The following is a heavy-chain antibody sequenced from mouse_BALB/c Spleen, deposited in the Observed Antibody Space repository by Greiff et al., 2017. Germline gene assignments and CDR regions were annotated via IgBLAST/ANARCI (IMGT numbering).Heavy chain of an antibody. J-gene: IGHJ4*01. CDR3: ASRWLRAMDY. V-gene: IGHV1S29*02. CDR1: GYTFTDYN. Sequence: VQLKESGPELVKPGASVKISCKASGYTFTDYNMHWVKQSHGKSLEWIGYIYPYNGGTGYNQKFKSKATLTVDNSSSTAYMELRSLTSEDSAVYYCASRWLRAMDYWGQGTSVTVSS. D-gene: IGHD2-3*01. CDR2: IYPYNGGT.